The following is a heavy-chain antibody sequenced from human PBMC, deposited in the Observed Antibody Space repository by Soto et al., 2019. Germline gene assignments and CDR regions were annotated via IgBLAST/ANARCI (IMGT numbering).Heavy chain of an antibody. V-gene: IGHV5-51*01. D-gene: IGHD1-1*01. CDR3: ASHGKLASMTSYFDS. CDR2: IYPGDSDT. CDR1: GHSFTSYL. J-gene: IGHJ4*02. Sequence: GESLKISCKGSGHSFTSYLIAWVRQMPGKGLECMGIIYPGDSDTRYSPSFQGQVTISVDKSINTAYLQWSSLRASDTAIYYCASHGKLASMTSYFDSWGQGALVTVSS.